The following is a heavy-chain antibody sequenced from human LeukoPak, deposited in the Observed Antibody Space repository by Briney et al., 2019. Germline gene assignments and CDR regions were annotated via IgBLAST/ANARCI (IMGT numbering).Heavy chain of an antibody. CDR2: ISGGGGST. V-gene: IGHV3-23*01. D-gene: IGHD3-22*01. CDR1: GFTFSNSA. CDR3: ARSSGYYSSLFYMHV. Sequence: GGSLRLSCAASGFTFSNSAMSWVRQAPGKGLEWVSTISGGGGSTYYADSVKGRFTISRDNSKNTLYLQMNSLRSEDTAVYYCARSSGYYSSLFYMHVRGKGTTVTVSS. J-gene: IGHJ6*03.